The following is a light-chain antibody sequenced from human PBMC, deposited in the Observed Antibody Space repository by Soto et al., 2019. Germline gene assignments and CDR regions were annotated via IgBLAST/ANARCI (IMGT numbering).Light chain of an antibody. Sequence: QSALTQPASVSGSPGQSITISCTGTSSDVGGYNYVSWYQPHPGKAPKLMIYDVSNRPSGVSNRVSGSKSGNTASLTISGLQAEDEADEYCSSYTSSSTLVFGGGTKLTVL. CDR2: DVS. J-gene: IGLJ2*01. CDR3: SSYTSSSTLV. V-gene: IGLV2-14*01. CDR1: SSDVGGYNY.